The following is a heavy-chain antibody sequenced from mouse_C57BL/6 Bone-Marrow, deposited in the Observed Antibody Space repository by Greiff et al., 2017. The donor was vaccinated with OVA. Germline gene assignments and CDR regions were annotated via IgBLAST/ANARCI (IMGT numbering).Heavy chain of an antibody. CDR3: TEVDSSYAMDY. CDR1: GFTFSNYW. D-gene: IGHD3-2*01. Sequence: EVKLEESGGGLVQPGGSMKLSCVASGFTFSNYWMNWVRQSPETGLEWVAQIRLKSDNYATHYAESVKGRFTISRDDSKSSGYLQMNNLRAEDTGIYYCTEVDSSYAMDYWGQGTSVTVSS. V-gene: IGHV6-3*01. CDR2: IRLKSDNYAT. J-gene: IGHJ4*01.